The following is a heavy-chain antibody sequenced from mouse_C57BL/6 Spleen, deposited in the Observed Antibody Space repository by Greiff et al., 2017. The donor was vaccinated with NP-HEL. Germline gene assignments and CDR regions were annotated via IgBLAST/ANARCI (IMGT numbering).Heavy chain of an antibody. CDR3: ARDPLDGYYDY. D-gene: IGHD2-3*01. Sequence: EVKLMESEGGLVQPGSSMKLSCTASGFTFSDYYMAWVRQVPEKGLEWVANINYDGSSTYYLDSLKSRFIISRDNAKNILYLQMSSLKSEDTATYYCARDPLDGYYDYWGQGTTLTVSS. CDR1: GFTFSDYY. CDR2: INYDGSST. J-gene: IGHJ2*01. V-gene: IGHV5-16*01.